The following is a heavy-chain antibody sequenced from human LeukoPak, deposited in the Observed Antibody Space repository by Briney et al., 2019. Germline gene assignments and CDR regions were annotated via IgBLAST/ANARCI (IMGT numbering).Heavy chain of an antibody. V-gene: IGHV3-7*03. Sequence: GGSLRLSCAASGFTFSSYWMTRVRQGPGKGLEWVANIKPGGSEKYYVDSVKGRFTISRDNAKNSLYLQMNSLRAEDTAVYYCATFRFLGTWGQGTMVTVSP. J-gene: IGHJ3*01. CDR3: ATFRFLGT. D-gene: IGHD3-3*01. CDR1: GFTFSSYW. CDR2: IKPGGSEK.